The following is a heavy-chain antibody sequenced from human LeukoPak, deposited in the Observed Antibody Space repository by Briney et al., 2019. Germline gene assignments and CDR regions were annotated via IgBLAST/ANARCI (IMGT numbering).Heavy chain of an antibody. J-gene: IGHJ6*02. Sequence: SSETLSLTCAVSGGSVGNNYWNWIRQPPGRRLEWIGYIYFSGSTNYSPSLKSRVTMSLDTSKNQFSLKLSSVTAADTAVYFCAIYGWGHPYGMDVWGQGTTVTVSS. D-gene: IGHD3-10*01. CDR3: AIYGWGHPYGMDV. V-gene: IGHV4-59*02. CDR2: IYFSGST. CDR1: GGSVGNNY.